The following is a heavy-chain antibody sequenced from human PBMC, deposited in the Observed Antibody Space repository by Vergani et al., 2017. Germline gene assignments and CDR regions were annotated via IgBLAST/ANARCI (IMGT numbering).Heavy chain of an antibody. Sequence: EVQLVESGGGLVQPGGSLRLSCAASGFTFSSYSMNWVRQAPGKGLEWVSYISSSSSTIYYADSVKGRFTISRDNAKNSLYLQMNSLRAEDTAVYYCARLPTGAYYYYYYMDVWGKGTTVTVSS. J-gene: IGHJ6*03. D-gene: IGHD1-14*01. V-gene: IGHV3-48*04. CDR2: ISSSSSTI. CDR3: ARLPTGAYYYYYYMDV. CDR1: GFTFSSYS.